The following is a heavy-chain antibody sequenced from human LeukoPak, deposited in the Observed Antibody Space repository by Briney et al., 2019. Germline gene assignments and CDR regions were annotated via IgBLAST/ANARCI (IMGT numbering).Heavy chain of an antibody. V-gene: IGHV3-23*01. CDR1: GFTFSSYA. CDR3: AKDGTRTTGKYYYYGLDV. J-gene: IGHJ6*02. CDR2: ISGSGGST. Sequence: GGSLRLSCAASGFTFSSYAMSWVRQAPGKGLEWVSAISGSGGSTYYADSVKGRFTISRDNSKNTLYLQMNSLRAEDTAVYYCAKDGTRTTGKYYYYGLDVWGQGTTVTVSS. D-gene: IGHD1-1*01.